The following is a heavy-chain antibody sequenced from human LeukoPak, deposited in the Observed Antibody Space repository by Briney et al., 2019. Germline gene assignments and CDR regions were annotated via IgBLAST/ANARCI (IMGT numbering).Heavy chain of an antibody. CDR1: GGSISSSTYY. D-gene: IGHD6-19*01. CDR2: IYNSGST. J-gene: IGHJ4*02. CDR3: ARDLRSSGWYVFDH. V-gene: IGHV4-39*07. Sequence: PSETLSLTCSVSGGSISSSTYYWGWIRQPPGKGLEWIGNIYNSGSTYYNPSLKSRVTISVDTSKNQLSLKLSSVSAADTAVYYCARDLRSSGWYVFDHWGRGTLVTVSS.